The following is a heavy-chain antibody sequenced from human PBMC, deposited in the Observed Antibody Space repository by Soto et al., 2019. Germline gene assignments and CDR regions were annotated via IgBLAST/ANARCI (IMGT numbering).Heavy chain of an antibody. D-gene: IGHD3-9*01. Sequence: QVQLVDSGGGVVQPGRSLRLSCTTSGFIFNTYAMHWVRQAPGKGLEWVAVMSHDGSSTYYADSVKGRFTISRDNSKNTLYLQMNSLITEDTAVYYCARPGSGYDILTGHYFYYYHAMDVWGQGTTVTVSS. V-gene: IGHV3-30-3*01. CDR1: GFIFNTYA. CDR2: MSHDGSST. CDR3: ARPGSGYDILTGHYFYYYHAMDV. J-gene: IGHJ6*02.